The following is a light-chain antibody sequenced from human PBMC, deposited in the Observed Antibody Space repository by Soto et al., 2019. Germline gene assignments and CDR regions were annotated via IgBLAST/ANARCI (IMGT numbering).Light chain of an antibody. Sequence: EIVLTQSPGTLSLSPGERATLSCRASQSVSSSYLAWYQQKPGLAPRLLIYDASNRATGIPDRFSGSGSGTDFTLTISRLEPEDFAVYYCQQYGSSPLTFGGGTKVDIK. CDR2: DAS. V-gene: IGKV3D-20*01. CDR3: QQYGSSPLT. J-gene: IGKJ4*01. CDR1: QSVSSSY.